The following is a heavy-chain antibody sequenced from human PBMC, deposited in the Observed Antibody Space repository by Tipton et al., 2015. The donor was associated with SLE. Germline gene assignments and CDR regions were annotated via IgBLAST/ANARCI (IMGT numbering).Heavy chain of an antibody. Sequence: TLPLTCTVSGGSISSYYWSWIRQPPGRGLEWIGSIYHSGSTYYNPSLKSRVTISVDTSKNQFSLKLSSVTAADTAVFYCARGGSGSYYPDAFDIWGQGTIVTVSS. J-gene: IGHJ3*02. CDR2: IYHSGST. CDR1: GGSISSYY. CDR3: ARGGSGSYYPDAFDI. V-gene: IGHV4-38-2*02. D-gene: IGHD3-10*01.